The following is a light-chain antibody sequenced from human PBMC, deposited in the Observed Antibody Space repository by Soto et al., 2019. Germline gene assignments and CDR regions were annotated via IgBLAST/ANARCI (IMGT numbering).Light chain of an antibody. CDR2: GAS. CDR3: QQYGCPPPRT. CDR1: QSVSSSY. Sequence: EIVLTQSPGTLSLSPGERATLSCRASQSVSSSYLAWYQQKPGQAPRLLIYGASSRATGIPDRFSGSGSGTKFTLALSRLEPEDFAGYLWQQYGCPPPRTFGQGTKLEIK. V-gene: IGKV3-20*01. J-gene: IGKJ2*01.